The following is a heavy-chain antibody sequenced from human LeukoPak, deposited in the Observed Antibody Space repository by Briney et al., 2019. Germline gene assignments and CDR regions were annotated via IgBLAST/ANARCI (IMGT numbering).Heavy chain of an antibody. V-gene: IGHV4-39*07. J-gene: IGHJ4*02. CDR1: GGSISSSSYY. D-gene: IGHD6-6*01. Sequence: SETLSLTCTVSGGSISSSSYYWGWIRQPPGKGLEWIGSIYYSGSTYYNPSLKSRVTISVDTSKNQFSLKLSSVTAADTAVYYCARDDSSSSGIRWGQGTLVTVSS. CDR2: IYYSGST. CDR3: ARDDSSSSGIR.